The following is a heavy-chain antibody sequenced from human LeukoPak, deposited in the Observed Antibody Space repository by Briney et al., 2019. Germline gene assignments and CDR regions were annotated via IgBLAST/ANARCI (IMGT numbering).Heavy chain of an antibody. Sequence: PGGALRLSCAASGFTFSGSTMRWVRQASGKGLEWVGRIRRKPNSYATAYAASVKGSFTISTDDSTNTAYLQMNSLKIGDTAVYYCTSISGDMATSPFDYGGQGTLGTVSA. J-gene: IGHJ4*02. D-gene: IGHD5-24*01. CDR1: GFTFSGST. CDR2: IRRKPNSYAT. V-gene: IGHV3-73*01. CDR3: TSISGDMATSPFDY.